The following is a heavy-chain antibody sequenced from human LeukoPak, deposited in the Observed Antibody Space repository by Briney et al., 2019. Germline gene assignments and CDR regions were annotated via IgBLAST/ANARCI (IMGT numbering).Heavy chain of an antibody. D-gene: IGHD2-8*01. V-gene: IGHV3-30*04. CDR3: ARGLGYCTNGVCRNDY. Sequence: GGSLRLSCAASGFTFSSYAMHWVRQAPGKGLEWVAVISYDGSNKYYADSVKGRFTISRDNSKNTLYLQMNSLRAEDTAVYYCARGLGYCTNGVCRNDYWGQGTLVTVSS. J-gene: IGHJ4*02. CDR1: GFTFSSYA. CDR2: ISYDGSNK.